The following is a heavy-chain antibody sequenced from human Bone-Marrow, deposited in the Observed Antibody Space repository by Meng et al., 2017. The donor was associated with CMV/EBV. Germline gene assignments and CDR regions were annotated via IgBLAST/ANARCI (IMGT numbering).Heavy chain of an antibody. J-gene: IGHJ5*02. CDR2: IYYSGST. CDR3: ARVRGSGSWDEVYDWFNP. CDR1: GGSISSSSYY. V-gene: IGHV4-39*07. Sequence: SETLSLTCTVSGGSISSSSYYWGWIRQPPGKGLEWIGSIYYSGSTNYNPSLKSRVTISVDTSKNQFSLKLGTVTAADTAVDYWARVRGSGSWDEVYDWFNPWGQGTLVTVSS. D-gene: IGHD6-13*01.